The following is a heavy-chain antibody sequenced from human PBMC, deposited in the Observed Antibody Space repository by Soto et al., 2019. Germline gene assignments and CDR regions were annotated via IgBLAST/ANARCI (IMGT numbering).Heavy chain of an antibody. Sequence: ETLSLTCTVSGGSISSSYWSWIRQPAGKGLEWIGRIYASGSTNYNPSLKSRVTMSVDTSKNQFSLKLRSVTAADTAVYYCARACSSTSCYDVFDYWGQGTLVTVSS. D-gene: IGHD2-2*01. V-gene: IGHV4-4*07. CDR2: IYASGST. CDR3: ARACSSTSCYDVFDY. CDR1: GGSISSSY. J-gene: IGHJ4*02.